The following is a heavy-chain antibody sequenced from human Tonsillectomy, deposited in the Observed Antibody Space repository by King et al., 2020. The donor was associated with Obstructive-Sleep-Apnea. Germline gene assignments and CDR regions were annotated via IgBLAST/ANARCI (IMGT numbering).Heavy chain of an antibody. J-gene: IGHJ6*02. CDR3: ASPTKVIGVVVAATPGYYYGMEV. Sequence: VQLVESGAEVKKPESSVKVSCKASGGTFSSYAISWVRQAPGQGLEWMGGIIPILGIVTYAQKFQGRVTITADKSTSTAYMELSSLRSDDTAVYICASPTKVIGVVVAATPGYYYGMEVGGRGTTDPVSS. D-gene: IGHD2-15*01. V-gene: IGHV1-69*10. CDR1: GGTFSSYA. CDR2: IIPILGIV.